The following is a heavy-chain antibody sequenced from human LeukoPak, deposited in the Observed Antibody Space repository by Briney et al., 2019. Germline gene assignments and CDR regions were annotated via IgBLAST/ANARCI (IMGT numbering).Heavy chain of an antibody. J-gene: IGHJ4*02. V-gene: IGHV3-20*04. Sequence: GGSLRLSCAASGFTFDDYGMSWVRQAPGKGLEWVSGINWNGGSTSYADSVKGRFTISRDNAKNSLYLQMNSLRAEDTAVYYCARDKEWELLGFDYWGQGTLVTVSS. CDR2: INWNGGST. CDR3: ARDKEWELLGFDY. CDR1: GFTFDDYG. D-gene: IGHD1-26*01.